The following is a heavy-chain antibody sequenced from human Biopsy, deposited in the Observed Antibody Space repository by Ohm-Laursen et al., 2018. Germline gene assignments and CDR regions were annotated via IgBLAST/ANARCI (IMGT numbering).Heavy chain of an antibody. Sequence: SETLSLTCTVSGGSINSHHWSWIRQPAGKGLEWIGRVYISGGTTYNPSLKSRVTMSLDTSKNQFSLRLRFVTAADTPVYYCARDSPSYADYPFDYWGQGTLVTVSS. CDR2: VYISGGT. CDR1: GGSINSHH. J-gene: IGHJ4*02. V-gene: IGHV4-4*07. CDR3: ARDSPSYADYPFDY. D-gene: IGHD4/OR15-4a*01.